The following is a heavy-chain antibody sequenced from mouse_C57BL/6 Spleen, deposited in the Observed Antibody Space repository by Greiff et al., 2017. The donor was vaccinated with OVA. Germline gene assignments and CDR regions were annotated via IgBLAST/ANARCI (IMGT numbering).Heavy chain of an antibody. D-gene: IGHD1-1*01. CDR3: ARKAITTVVAPYYYAMDY. J-gene: IGHJ4*01. CDR2: IWTGGGT. Sequence: VKLVESGPGLVAPSQSLSITCTVSGFSLTSYAISWVRQPPGKGLEWLGVIWTGGGTNYNSALKSRLSISKDNSKSQVFLKMNSLQTDDTARYYCARKAITTVVAPYYYAMDYWGQGTSVTVSS. V-gene: IGHV2-9-1*01. CDR1: GFSLTSYA.